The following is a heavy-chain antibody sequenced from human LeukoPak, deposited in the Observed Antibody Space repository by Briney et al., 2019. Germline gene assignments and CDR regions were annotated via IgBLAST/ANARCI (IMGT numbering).Heavy chain of an antibody. Sequence: SETLSLTCVVSGDSITNGYYWGWIRQPPGKGLQWIGRIYYSGSTYYNPSLKSRVTISVDTSKNQLSLRLNSVTAVDTAVYYCARPGATATDGFDIWGQGTLVTVSS. CDR2: IYYSGST. V-gene: IGHV4-38-2*01. J-gene: IGHJ3*02. CDR1: GDSITNGYY. D-gene: IGHD2-2*01. CDR3: ARPGATATDGFDI.